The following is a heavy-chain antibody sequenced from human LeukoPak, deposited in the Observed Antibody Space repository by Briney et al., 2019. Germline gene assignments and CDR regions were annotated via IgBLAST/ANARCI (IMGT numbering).Heavy chain of an antibody. CDR2: IYSGGST. Sequence: GGSLRLSCAASGVTVSSNYMSWVRQAPGKGLEWVSVIYSGGSTYYADSVKGRFTISRDNSKNTLYLQMNRLRAEDTAVYYCARAPGGRYFDWLLFGYYFDYWGQGTLVTVSS. CDR1: GVTVSSNY. CDR3: ARAPGGRYFDWLLFGYYFDY. D-gene: IGHD3-9*01. V-gene: IGHV3-53*01. J-gene: IGHJ4*02.